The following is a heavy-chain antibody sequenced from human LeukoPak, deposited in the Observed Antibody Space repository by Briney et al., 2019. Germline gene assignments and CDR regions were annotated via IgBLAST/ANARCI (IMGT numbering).Heavy chain of an antibody. CDR1: GFTFSSYA. CDR2: ISGSVGST. CDR3: ARDCSSTSCYDV. Sequence: GGSLRLSCAASGFTFSSYAMSWVRQAPGKGLEWVSAISGSVGSTYYADSVKGRFTISRDNSKNTLYLQMNSLRAEDTAVYYCARDCSSTSCYDVWGKGTTVTISS. D-gene: IGHD2-2*01. J-gene: IGHJ6*04. V-gene: IGHV3-23*01.